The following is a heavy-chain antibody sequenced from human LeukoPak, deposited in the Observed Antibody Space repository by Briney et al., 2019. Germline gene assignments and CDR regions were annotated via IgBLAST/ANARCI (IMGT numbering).Heavy chain of an antibody. J-gene: IGHJ1*01. CDR2: IIPIFGTA. CDR3: ASDPYVWGSYRHREYFQH. CDR1: GGTFSSYA. V-gene: IGHV1-69*13. D-gene: IGHD3-16*02. Sequence: SVKVSCKASGGTFSSYAISWVRQAPGQGLEWMGGIIPIFGTANYAQKFQGRVTITADESTSTAHMELSSLRSEDTAVYYCASDPYVWGSYRHREYFQHWGQGTLVTVSS.